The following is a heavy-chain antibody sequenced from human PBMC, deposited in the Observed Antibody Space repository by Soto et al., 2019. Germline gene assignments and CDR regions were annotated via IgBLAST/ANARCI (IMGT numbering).Heavy chain of an antibody. V-gene: IGHV5-51*01. CDR2: IYPVDSDA. CDR1: GYIFTSYW. Sequence: GESLKIYCKGSGYIFTSYWIGWVRQMPGKGLEWMGIIYPVDSDARYSPSFQGQVTISAEKSISTAYLQWSSLKASDTAMYYCARLGGIATRPCGSGSYYYYDYGMDVWGQGIMVTVSS. CDR3: ARLGGIATRPCGSGSYYYYDYGMDV. J-gene: IGHJ6*02. D-gene: IGHD3-10*01.